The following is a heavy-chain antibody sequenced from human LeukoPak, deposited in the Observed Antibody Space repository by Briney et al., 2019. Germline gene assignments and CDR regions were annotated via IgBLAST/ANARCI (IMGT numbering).Heavy chain of an antibody. CDR2: IIPIFGTA. J-gene: IGHJ4*02. CDR3: ARERTPGSGYGVDY. D-gene: IGHD6-25*01. V-gene: IGHV1-69*06. Sequence: GASVKVSCKASGYTFTSYAISWVRQAPGQGLEWMGGIIPIFGTANYAQKFQGRVTITADKSTSTAYMELSSLRSDDTAVYYCARERTPGSGYGVDYWGQGTVVTVSS. CDR1: GYTFTSYA.